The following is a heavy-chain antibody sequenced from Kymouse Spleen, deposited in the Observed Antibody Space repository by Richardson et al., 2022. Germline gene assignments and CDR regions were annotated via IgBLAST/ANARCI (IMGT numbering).Heavy chain of an antibody. Sequence: QVQLVESGGGVVQPGRSLRLSCAASGFTFSSYGMHWVRQAPGKGLEWVAVISYDGSNKYYADSVKGRFTISRDNSKNTLYLQMNSLRAEDTAVYYCAKGGGYSGYANWFDPWGQGTLVTVSS. CDR3: AKGGGYSGYANWFDP. CDR1: GFTFSSYG. CDR2: ISYDGSNK. J-gene: IGHJ5*02. D-gene: IGHD5-12*01. V-gene: IGHV3-30*18.